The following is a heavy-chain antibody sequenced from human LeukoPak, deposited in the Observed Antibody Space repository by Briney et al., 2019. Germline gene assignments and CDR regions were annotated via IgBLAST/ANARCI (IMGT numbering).Heavy chain of an antibody. V-gene: IGHV1-2*02. D-gene: IGHD6-13*01. Sequence: ASVKVSCKASGYTFTKYGVYWVRQAPGQGLEWMGWINPNSGGTNYAQKFQGRVTMTRDTSISTAYMELSRLRSDDTAVYYCATGGIAAAGGWFDPWGQGTLVTVSS. CDR2: INPNSGGT. CDR3: ATGGIAAAGGWFDP. CDR1: GYTFTKYG. J-gene: IGHJ5*02.